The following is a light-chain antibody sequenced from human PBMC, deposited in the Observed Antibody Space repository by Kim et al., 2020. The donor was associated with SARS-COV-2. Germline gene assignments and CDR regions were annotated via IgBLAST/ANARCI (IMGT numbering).Light chain of an antibody. Sequence: SLGERAPPSCTSIPTITTALFWYQHKPGPAPTLLIYDAPTRATVIPARFIGSGSETDFTLTINGLQSEDFAVYYFQQSNIWPPLTFGQGTKVDIK. V-gene: IGKV3-15*01. J-gene: IGKJ1*01. CDR2: DAP. CDR1: PTITTA. CDR3: QQSNIWPPLT.